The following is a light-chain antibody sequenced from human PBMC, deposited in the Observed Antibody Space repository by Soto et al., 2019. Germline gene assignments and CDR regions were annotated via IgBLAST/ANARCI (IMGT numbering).Light chain of an antibody. CDR2: YVS. CDR3: SSYTSSSTLGV. Sequence: QSVLTQPASVSGSPGQSITISCTGTSSDVGGYNNVSWYQQHPGKAPKLMIYYVSNRPSGVYNRFSGSKSGNTASLTISGRQDEDEADYYCSSYTSSSTLGVFGGGTQMTVL. V-gene: IGLV2-14*01. J-gene: IGLJ2*01. CDR1: SSDVGGYNN.